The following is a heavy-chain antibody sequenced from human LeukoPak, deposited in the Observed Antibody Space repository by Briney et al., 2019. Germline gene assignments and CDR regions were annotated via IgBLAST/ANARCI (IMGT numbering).Heavy chain of an antibody. D-gene: IGHD3-9*01. Sequence: GGSLRPSCAASGFTFSSYEMNWVRQAPGKGLEWVSYISSGGSTIYHADSVKGRFTIYRDNAKNSLYLQMNSLRAEDTAVYYCARTYYDILTGYNPYFDYWGQGILVTVSS. CDR1: GFTFSSYE. CDR3: ARTYYDILTGYNPYFDY. CDR2: ISSGGSTI. V-gene: IGHV3-48*03. J-gene: IGHJ4*02.